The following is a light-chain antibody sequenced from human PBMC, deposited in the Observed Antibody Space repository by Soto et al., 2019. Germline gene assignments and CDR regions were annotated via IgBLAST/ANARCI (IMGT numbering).Light chain of an antibody. CDR1: QSVSSSY. V-gene: IGKV3-20*01. CDR2: GAS. J-gene: IGKJ5*01. Sequence: EIVLTQSPGTLSLSPGERATLSCRASQSVSSSYLAWYQQKPGQAPRLLIYGASSSATGIPDRFSGSGSGTDFTLTISRLEPQDFAVYYCQQYGSLPPITFGQGTRLEIK. CDR3: QQYGSLPPIT.